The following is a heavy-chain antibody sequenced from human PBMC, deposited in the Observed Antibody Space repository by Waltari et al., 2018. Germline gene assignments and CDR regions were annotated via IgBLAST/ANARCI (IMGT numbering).Heavy chain of an antibody. CDR1: GGSVSSGSYY. V-gene: IGHV4-61*01. CDR2: IYYSGST. CDR3: AREGDSGYDFGY. Sequence: QVQLQESGPGLVKPSETLSLTCTVSGGSVSSGSYYWSWIRQPPGKGLEWIGYIYYSGSTNYNPPLKSRVTISVDTSKNQFSLKLSSVTAADTAVYYCAREGDSGYDFGYWGQGTLVTVSS. J-gene: IGHJ4*02. D-gene: IGHD5-12*01.